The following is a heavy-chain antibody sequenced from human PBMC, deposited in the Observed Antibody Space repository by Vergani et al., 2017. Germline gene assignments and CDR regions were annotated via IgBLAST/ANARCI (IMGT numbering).Heavy chain of an antibody. CDR2: INHSGST. V-gene: IGHV4-34*01. Sequence: QVQLQQWGAGLLKPSETLSLTCAVYGGSFSGYYWSWIRQPPGKGLEWIGEINHSGSTNYNPSLKSRVTISVDTSKNQFSLKLSSVTAADTAVYYCARRQYYGSGSYYKWGYYYYGMDVWGQGTTVTVSS. CDR3: ARRQYYGSGSYYKWGYYYYGMDV. J-gene: IGHJ6*02. CDR1: GGSFSGYY. D-gene: IGHD3-10*01.